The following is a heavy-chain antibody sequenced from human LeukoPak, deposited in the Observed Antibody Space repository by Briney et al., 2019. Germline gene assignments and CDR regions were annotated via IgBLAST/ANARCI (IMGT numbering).Heavy chain of an antibody. CDR3: ARGRRWGVVMNYYYHGMDV. J-gene: IGHJ6*02. CDR2: ISSSSSYI. CDR1: GFTFSSYS. Sequence: GGSLRLSCAASGFTFSSYSMNWVRQAPGKGLEWVSSISSSSSYIYYADSVKGRFTISRDNAKNSLYLQMNSLRAEDTAVYYCARGRRWGVVMNYYYHGMDVWGQGTTVTVSS. D-gene: IGHD3-3*01. V-gene: IGHV3-21*01.